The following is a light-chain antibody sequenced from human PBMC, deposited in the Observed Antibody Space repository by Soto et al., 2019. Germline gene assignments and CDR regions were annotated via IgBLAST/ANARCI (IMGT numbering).Light chain of an antibody. Sequence: EIVLTQSPGTLSLSPRERATLSCRASQSVSSSYLAWYQQKPGQAPRLLIYGASSRATGIPDRFSGSGSGTDFTLTISRLEPEDCAVYYCQQYGSSPLTFGGGTKGEIK. CDR2: GAS. CDR1: QSVSSSY. V-gene: IGKV3-20*01. J-gene: IGKJ4*01. CDR3: QQYGSSPLT.